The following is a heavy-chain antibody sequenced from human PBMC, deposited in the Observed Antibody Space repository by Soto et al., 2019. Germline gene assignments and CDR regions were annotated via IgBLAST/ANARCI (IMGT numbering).Heavy chain of an antibody. D-gene: IGHD5-12*01. V-gene: IGHV3-33*01. CDR1: GFTVSSYG. Sequence: QVQVVESGGGVVQPGRSLRLSCAASGFTVSSYGMHWVRQAPGKGLEWVEVIYYDGSNKYYADSVKGRFTISRDNSKNTLDLQMTSLRAEDTAVSYCAREGYGEFAYWGQGTLVTF. J-gene: IGHJ4*02. CDR2: IYYDGSNK. CDR3: AREGYGEFAY.